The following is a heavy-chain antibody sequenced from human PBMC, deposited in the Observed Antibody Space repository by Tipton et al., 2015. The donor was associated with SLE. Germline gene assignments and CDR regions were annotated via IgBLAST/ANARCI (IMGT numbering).Heavy chain of an antibody. V-gene: IGHV4-4*07. Sequence: GLVKPSGTLSLTCTVSGGSISGYYWSWIRQPAGGGLEWIGRIYTNENTNYNPSLKSRVTMSVDTSKNHFSLKLISVTAADTAVYYCAREFLNPVTTVHYYFDLWGRGTLVTVSS. CDR2: IYTNENT. J-gene: IGHJ2*01. D-gene: IGHD4-11*01. CDR1: GGSISGYY. CDR3: AREFLNPVTTVHYYFDL.